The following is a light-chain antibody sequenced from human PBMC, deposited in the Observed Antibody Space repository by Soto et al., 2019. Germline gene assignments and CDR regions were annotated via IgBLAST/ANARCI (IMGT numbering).Light chain of an antibody. CDR2: DAS. CDR3: QKLSSYPSN. CDR1: QDSTKY. V-gene: IGKV1-9*01. Sequence: IQLTHSPSSLSASVLYIVTITFRASQDSTKYLALYQQKPGKAPNLLIYDASTLHSGVPSRFSGSGSGTDFTLTVSGLQPEDFATYYCQKLSSYPSNFGGGTKVDIK. J-gene: IGKJ4*01.